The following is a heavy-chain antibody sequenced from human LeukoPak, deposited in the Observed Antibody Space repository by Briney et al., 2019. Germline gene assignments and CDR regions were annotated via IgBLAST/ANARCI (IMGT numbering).Heavy chain of an antibody. CDR2: MSFDGSIE. CDR1: GFSFSRSG. J-gene: IGHJ3*02. CDR3: AKGMWVVRGVIGDAFDI. V-gene: IGHV3-30*18. Sequence: PGRSLRLSCTASGFSFSRSGMHWVRQAPGKGLEWVAVMSFDGSIEFYTDSVKGRFTISRDNSKNTLYLQMNSLRAEDTAVYYRAKGMWVVRGVIGDAFDIWGQGTMVTVSS. D-gene: IGHD3-10*01.